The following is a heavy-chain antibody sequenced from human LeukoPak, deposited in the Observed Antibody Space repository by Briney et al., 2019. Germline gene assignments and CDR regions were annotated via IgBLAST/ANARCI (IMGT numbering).Heavy chain of an antibody. V-gene: IGHV3-48*04. CDR3: AKSILGYYPVGAFDI. Sequence: PGGSLRLSCAASGFTFSSYSMNWVRQAPGKGLEWVSYITSSGSTIYYADSVKGRFTISRDNAKNSLYLQMNSLRAEDTAAYYCAKSILGYYPVGAFDIWGQGTMVTVSS. D-gene: IGHD3-22*01. CDR1: GFTFSSYS. J-gene: IGHJ3*02. CDR2: ITSSGSTI.